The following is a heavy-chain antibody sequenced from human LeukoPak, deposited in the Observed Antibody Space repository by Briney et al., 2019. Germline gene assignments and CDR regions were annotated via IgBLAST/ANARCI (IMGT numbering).Heavy chain of an antibody. Sequence: ASVKVSCKASGYTFTAYNMQWLRQAPGQGPEWMGWINPNSGGTNYAQKFQGRVTMTRDTSISTAYMELSRLRSDDTAVYYCARDGHFDYWGQGTLVTVSS. CDR3: ARDGHFDY. V-gene: IGHV1-2*02. CDR1: GYTFTAYN. CDR2: INPNSGGT. J-gene: IGHJ4*02.